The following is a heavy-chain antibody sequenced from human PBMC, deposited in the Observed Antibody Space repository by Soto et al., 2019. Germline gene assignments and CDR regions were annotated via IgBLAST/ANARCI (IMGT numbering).Heavy chain of an antibody. CDR3: ARSRLDPDSSASWA. CDR1: GYTFTNYD. D-gene: IGHD6-13*01. CDR2: MNPDSGNI. Sequence: ASVKVSCKASGYTFTNYDIYWVRQASGQGLEWLGWMNPDSGNIGYGQTFQGRVTMTRNTSISTAYMELGSLRSDDTAAYYCARSRLDPDSSASWAWGQGTLVTVSS. V-gene: IGHV1-8*01. J-gene: IGHJ1*01.